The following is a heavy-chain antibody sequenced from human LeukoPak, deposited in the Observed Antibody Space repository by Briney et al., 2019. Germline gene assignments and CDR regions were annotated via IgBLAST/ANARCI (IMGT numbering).Heavy chain of an antibody. V-gene: IGHV4-30-2*01. J-gene: IGHJ6*02. CDR1: GGSISSGGYY. CDR3: AKDVGVRIVGATYVGTTLRPNGMDV. CDR2: IYHSGST. D-gene: IGHD1-26*01. Sequence: SETLSLTCTVSGGSISSGGYYWSWIRQPPGKGLEWIGYIYHSGSTYYNPSLKSRVTISVDRSKNQFSLKLSSVTAADTAVYYCAKDVGVRIVGATYVGTTLRPNGMDVWGQGTTVTVS.